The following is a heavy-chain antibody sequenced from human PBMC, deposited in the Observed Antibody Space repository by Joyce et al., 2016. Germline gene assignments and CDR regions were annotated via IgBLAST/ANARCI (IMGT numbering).Heavy chain of an antibody. Sequence: QVHLAQSGTEVKKPGASVMVSCKASGYTFTNFAIGWVRQAPGQGREWLGWISPYNGKTEYAQRLQGRVTMTTVTSTNTAYMELRGLTSDDTAIYYCARERLGVAATGTRQHFASWGQGTLVTVTS. D-gene: IGHD2-21*02. CDR3: ARERLGVAATGTRQHFAS. V-gene: IGHV1-18*04. J-gene: IGHJ4*02. CDR1: GYTFTNFA. CDR2: ISPYNGKT.